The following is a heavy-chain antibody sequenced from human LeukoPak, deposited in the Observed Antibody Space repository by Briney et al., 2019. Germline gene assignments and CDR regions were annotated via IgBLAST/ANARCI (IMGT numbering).Heavy chain of an antibody. Sequence: ASVKVSCKASGYTFTSYGISWVRQAPGQGVEWMGWISAYNGNTNYAQKLQGRVTMTTDTSTSTAYMELRSLRSDDTAVYYCAREVVYYYDSSGYFDYWGQGTLVTVSS. V-gene: IGHV1-18*01. J-gene: IGHJ4*02. CDR3: AREVVYYYDSSGYFDY. CDR2: ISAYNGNT. D-gene: IGHD3-22*01. CDR1: GYTFTSYG.